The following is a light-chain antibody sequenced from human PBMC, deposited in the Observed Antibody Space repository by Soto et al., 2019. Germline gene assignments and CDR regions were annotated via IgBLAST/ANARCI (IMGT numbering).Light chain of an antibody. CDR1: QDIRTD. Sequence: DIQMTQSPSSLSASVGDRVTITCRASQDIRTDLGWHQQKPGKAPKRLIYAASSLQSGVPSRCSGSGSGTEFTLTSNRLQPEDVATDYGRQHKSYPYKLGQGTKLEIK. CDR3: RQHKSYPYK. CDR2: AAS. V-gene: IGKV1-17*01. J-gene: IGKJ2*01.